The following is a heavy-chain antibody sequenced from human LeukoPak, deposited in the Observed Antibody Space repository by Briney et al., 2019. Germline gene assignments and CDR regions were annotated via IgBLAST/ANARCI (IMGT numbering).Heavy chain of an antibody. V-gene: IGHV3-23*01. CDR2: ISGSGGST. CDR1: GFTFSSYA. Sequence: PGGSLRLSCAASGFTFSSYAMSWVRQAPGKGREWVSAISGSGGSTYYADSVKGRFTISRDNSKNTLYLQMNSLRAEDTAVYYCANFRYNWNDGGLWGQGTLVTVSS. J-gene: IGHJ4*02. CDR3: ANFRYNWNDGGL. D-gene: IGHD1-20*01.